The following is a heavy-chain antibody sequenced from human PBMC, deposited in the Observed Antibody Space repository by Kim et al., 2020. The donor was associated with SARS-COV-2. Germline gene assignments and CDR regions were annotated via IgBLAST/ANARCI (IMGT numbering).Heavy chain of an antibody. V-gene: IGHV1-3*01. CDR1: GYIFTSYA. CDR3: ARRVGGWEFYFDY. Sequence: ASVKVSCKTSGYIFTSYALHWVRQAPGQRPEWMGWINPDSDYTEYSQRFQGRVTITRDTSASTAFMELSSLRSEDTAIYYCARRVGGWEFYFDYWVQGTLVTVSS. CDR2: INPDSDYT. J-gene: IGHJ4*02. D-gene: IGHD6-19*01.